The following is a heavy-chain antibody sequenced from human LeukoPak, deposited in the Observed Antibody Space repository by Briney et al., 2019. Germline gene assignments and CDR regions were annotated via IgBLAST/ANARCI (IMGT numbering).Heavy chain of an antibody. CDR2: ISYDGSNK. CDR1: GFTFSSYA. V-gene: IGHV3-30*04. D-gene: IGHD3-22*01. CDR3: AKVAIVEPISPLGYYYYYYMDV. Sequence: PGGSLRLSCAASGFTFSSYAMHWVRQAPGKGLEWVAVISYDGSNKYYADSVKGRFTISRDNSKNTLYLQMNSLRAEDTAVYYCAKVAIVEPISPLGYYYYYYMDVWGKGTTVTISS. J-gene: IGHJ6*03.